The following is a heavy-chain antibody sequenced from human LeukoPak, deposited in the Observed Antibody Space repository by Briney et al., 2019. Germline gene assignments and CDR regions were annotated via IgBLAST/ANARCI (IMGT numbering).Heavy chain of an antibody. CDR2: INPSGGST. CDR1: GYTFTSYY. Sequence: ASMKVSCKASGYTFTSYYMHWVRQAPGQGLEWMGIINPSGGSTSYAQKFQGRVTMTRDTSTSTVYMELSSLRSEDTAVYYCARDMGPYSSSLGWFDPWGQGTLVTVSS. D-gene: IGHD6-6*01. CDR3: ARDMGPYSSSLGWFDP. J-gene: IGHJ5*02. V-gene: IGHV1-46*01.